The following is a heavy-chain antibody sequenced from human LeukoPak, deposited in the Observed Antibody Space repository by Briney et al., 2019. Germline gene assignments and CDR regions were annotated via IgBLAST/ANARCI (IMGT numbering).Heavy chain of an antibody. Sequence: SETLSLTCAVSGFSISSGYFWAWIRQSPGKGLEWIGSIFHSGITYYNPSLKSRITTSVDTSKNQFSLKLSSVTAADTAVYYCARCPSSGWYLEYWYFDLWGRGTLVTVSS. D-gene: IGHD6-19*01. CDR3: ARCPSSGWYLEYWYFDL. J-gene: IGHJ2*01. V-gene: IGHV4-38-2*01. CDR2: IFHSGIT. CDR1: GFSISSGYF.